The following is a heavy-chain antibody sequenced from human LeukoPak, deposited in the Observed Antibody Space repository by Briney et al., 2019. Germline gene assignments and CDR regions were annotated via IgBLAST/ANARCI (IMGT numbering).Heavy chain of an antibody. CDR2: IRYDGSNK. CDR3: AKDRGHYDFWSGYPGY. D-gene: IGHD3-3*01. Sequence: PGGSLRLSCAASGFTFSSYGMHWVRQAPGKGLEWVAFIRYDGSNKYYADSVKGRFTISRDNSKNTLYLQMNSLRAEDTAVYYCAKDRGHYDFWSGYPGYWGQGTLVTVSS. CDR1: GFTFSSYG. J-gene: IGHJ4*02. V-gene: IGHV3-30*02.